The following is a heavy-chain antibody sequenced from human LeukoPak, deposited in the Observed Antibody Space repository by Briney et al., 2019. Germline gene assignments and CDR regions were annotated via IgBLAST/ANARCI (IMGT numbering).Heavy chain of an antibody. D-gene: IGHD1-26*01. CDR2: ISGSGGRI. CDR3: ATSKYSGSY. V-gene: IGHV3-23*01. CDR1: GFTFSSYA. J-gene: IGHJ4*02. Sequence: GGSLRLSCTASGFTFSSYAMSWVRQAPGKGLEWVSAISGSGGRIYYGASVKGRFTISRDNSKNTLNLQMNSLRAEDTAVYYCATSKYSGSYWGQGTLVTVSS.